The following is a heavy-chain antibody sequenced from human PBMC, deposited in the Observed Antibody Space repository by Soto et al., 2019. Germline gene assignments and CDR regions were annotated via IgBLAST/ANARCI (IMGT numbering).Heavy chain of an antibody. Sequence: QVQLQESGPGLVKPSETLSLTCTVSGAFSSTYYWSWIRQPPGKGLEWIGYMNNIGRTNYNPSLQSRVTISLDTSKNQFSLKLSSVIAADTAVYYCARSFCRDAVRCNWFDPWGLGTRVTASS. CDR3: ARSFCRDAVRCNWFDP. CDR2: MNNIGRT. V-gene: IGHV4-59*01. CDR1: GAFSSTYY. D-gene: IGHD2-8*01. J-gene: IGHJ5*02.